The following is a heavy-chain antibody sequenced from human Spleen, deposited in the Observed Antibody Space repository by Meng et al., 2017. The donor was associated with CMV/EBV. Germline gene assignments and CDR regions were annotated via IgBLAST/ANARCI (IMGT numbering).Heavy chain of an antibody. D-gene: IGHD3-22*01. Sequence: GYTFSNFGLTWVRQAPGQGLEWMGWISGYNGNTNYAQKFQGRVTMTIDTSTNSAYMELRSLRSDDTGVYYCARGPLHYFDNNDWGPYWGQGTLVTVSS. CDR2: ISGYNGNT. V-gene: IGHV1-18*01. CDR3: ARGPLHYFDNNDWGPY. J-gene: IGHJ4*02. CDR1: GYTFSNFG.